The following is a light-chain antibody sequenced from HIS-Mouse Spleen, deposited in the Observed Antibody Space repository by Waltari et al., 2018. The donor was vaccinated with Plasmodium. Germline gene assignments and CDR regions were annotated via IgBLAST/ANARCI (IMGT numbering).Light chain of an antibody. CDR2: KDS. J-gene: IGLJ3*02. Sequence: SYELTQPSSVSVSPGQTARIPCSGDVLAKKYPRWFQQKPGQAPVLVIYKDSERPSGIPERFSGSSSGTTVTLTISGAQVEDEADYYCYSAADNNLVFGGGTKLTVL. CDR1: VLAKKY. V-gene: IGLV3-27*01. CDR3: YSAADNNLV.